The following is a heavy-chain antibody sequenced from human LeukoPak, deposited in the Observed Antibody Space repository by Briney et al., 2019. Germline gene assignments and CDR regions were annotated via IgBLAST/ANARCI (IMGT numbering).Heavy chain of an antibody. CDR3: AKFVWLRLYAGSYFDY. CDR1: GFTFSSYA. CDR2: ISGSGGST. Sequence: GGSLRLSCAASGFTFSSYAMSWVRQAPGKGLEWVSAISGSGGSTYYADSVKGRFTISRDNPKNTLYLQMSSLRAEDTAVYYCAKFVWLRLYAGSYFDYWGQGTLVTVSS. V-gene: IGHV3-23*01. D-gene: IGHD5-12*01. J-gene: IGHJ4*02.